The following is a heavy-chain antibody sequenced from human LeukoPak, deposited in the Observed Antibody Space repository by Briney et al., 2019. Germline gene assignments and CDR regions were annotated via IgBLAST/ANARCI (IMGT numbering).Heavy chain of an antibody. J-gene: IGHJ4*02. V-gene: IGHV1-3*01. CDR3: ARESPVGGYHFDY. Sequence: ASVKVSCKASGYTFTNYAMHWVRQAPGQRLEWMGWINAGNGNTKYSQKFQGRVTITRDTSASTAYMELSSLRSEDTAVYYCARESPVGGYHFDYWGQGTLVTVSS. CDR2: INAGNGNT. D-gene: IGHD1-1*01. CDR1: GYTFTNYA.